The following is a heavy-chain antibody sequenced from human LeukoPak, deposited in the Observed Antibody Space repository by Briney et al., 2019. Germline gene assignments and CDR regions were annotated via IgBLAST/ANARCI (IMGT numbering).Heavy chain of an antibody. CDR2: INHSGST. CDR1: GGSFSGYY. V-gene: IGHV4-34*01. Sequence: SETLSLTCAVYGGSFSGYYWSWIRQPPGKGLEWIGEINHSGSTNYNPSLKSRVTISVDTSKNQFSLKLSSVTAADTAVYYCASGLPWFSRSYDYWGQGTLVTVSS. D-gene: IGHD3-10*01. CDR3: ASGLPWFSRSYDY. J-gene: IGHJ4*02.